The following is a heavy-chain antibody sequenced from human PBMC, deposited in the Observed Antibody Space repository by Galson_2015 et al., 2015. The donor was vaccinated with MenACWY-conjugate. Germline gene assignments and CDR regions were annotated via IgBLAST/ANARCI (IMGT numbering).Heavy chain of an antibody. CDR3: ARGKATISTNDYFEY. J-gene: IGHJ4*02. Sequence: SVKVSCKASGYSFTSYYIHWVRQAPGQGLEWMGIINPSGGSTTYAQKFQGRVTMTRDTSTSTVYMEVSSLSSEDTAVYYCARGKATISTNDYFEYWGQGTLVTVSP. V-gene: IGHV1-46*01. D-gene: IGHD1-26*01. CDR1: GYSFTSYY. CDR2: INPSGGST.